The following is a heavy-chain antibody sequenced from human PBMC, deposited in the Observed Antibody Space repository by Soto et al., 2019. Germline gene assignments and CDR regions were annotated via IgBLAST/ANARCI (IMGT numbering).Heavy chain of an antibody. J-gene: IGHJ3*02. CDR1: GGSISSGDYC. CDR2: IYYSGST. Sequence: TLSLTCRVSGGSISSGDYCCSWIRQPPGKGLEWIGYIYYSGSTYYNPSLKSRVTISVDTSKNQFSLKLSSVTAADTAVYYCARDMVRGSQAAFDIWGQGTMVTGSS. D-gene: IGHD3-10*01. V-gene: IGHV4-30-4*01. CDR3: ARDMVRGSQAAFDI.